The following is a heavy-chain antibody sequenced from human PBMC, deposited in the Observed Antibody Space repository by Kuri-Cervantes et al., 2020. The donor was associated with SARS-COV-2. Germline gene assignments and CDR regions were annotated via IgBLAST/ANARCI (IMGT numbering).Heavy chain of an antibody. D-gene: IGHD4-17*01. J-gene: IGHJ6*03. CDR3: AKDSLRRPFYYYYYMDV. V-gene: IGHV3-30*02. Sequence: GESLKISCAASGFTFSSYGMHWVRQAPGKGLEWVAFIRYDGSNKYYADSVKGRFTISRDNSKNTLYLQMNSLRAEDTAVYYCAKDSLRRPFYYYYYMDVWGKGTTVTVSS. CDR2: IRYDGSNK. CDR1: GFTFSSYG.